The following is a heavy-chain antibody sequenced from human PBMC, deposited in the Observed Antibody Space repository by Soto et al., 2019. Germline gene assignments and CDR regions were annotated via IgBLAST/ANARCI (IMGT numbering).Heavy chain of an antibody. CDR2: IYYSGNT. J-gene: IGHJ4*02. V-gene: IGHV4-30-4*08. CDR1: GSSISSGDNC. CDR3: AREVAGVYLPDCGGDCYSNY. D-gene: IGHD2-21*02. Sequence: NPXETLSLTCAVDGSSISSGDNCWSWLRQPRGKGLEWIGYIYYSGNTYYNPSLESRITISVDTSKNQFSLKRTYVTAADTAVYYCAREVAGVYLPDCGGDCYSNYWGQGTLVTVSS.